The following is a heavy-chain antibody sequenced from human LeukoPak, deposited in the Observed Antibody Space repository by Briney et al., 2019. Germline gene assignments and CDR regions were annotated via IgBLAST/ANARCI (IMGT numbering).Heavy chain of an antibody. Sequence: GGSLRLSCAASGFTFSDYAMSWVRQAPAKGLEWVSSIGTNSGPTYYADSVKGRFTLSRDNSKNTLYLQMNSLRAEDTAVYYCAKAKYSGSSPFDYWGQGTLVTVSS. CDR3: AKAKYSGSSPFDY. CDR2: IGTNSGPT. D-gene: IGHD1-26*01. V-gene: IGHV3-23*01. CDR1: GFTFSDYA. J-gene: IGHJ4*02.